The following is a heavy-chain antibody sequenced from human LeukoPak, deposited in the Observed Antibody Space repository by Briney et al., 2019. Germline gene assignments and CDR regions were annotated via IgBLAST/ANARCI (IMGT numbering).Heavy chain of an antibody. V-gene: IGHV1-8*01. D-gene: IGHD6-6*01. CDR2: MNPNSGNT. J-gene: IGHJ5*02. CDR1: GYIFTNYD. Sequence: GASVKVSCKAAGYIFTNYDINWGRQATGQGLEWMGWMNPNSGNTGYAQKSQGRVTMTRNTSISTAYMEVSSLRSEDTAVYYCAREAYSSSSGPRGNWFDPWGQGTLVTVSS. CDR3: AREAYSSSSGPRGNWFDP.